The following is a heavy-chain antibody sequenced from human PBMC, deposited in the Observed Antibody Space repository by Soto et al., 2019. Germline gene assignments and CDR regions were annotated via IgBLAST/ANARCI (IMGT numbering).Heavy chain of an antibody. V-gene: IGHV4-31*03. D-gene: IGHD5-18*01. CDR1: GGSISSGGYY. CDR2: IYYSGST. Sequence: QVQLQESGPGLVKPSQTLSLTCTVSGGSISSGGYYWSWIRQHPGKVLEWIGYIYYSGSTYYNPSLKSRVTISVDTSKNPFSLKLSSVTAADTAVYYCARDGEVDKAMEGMDVWGQGTTVTVSS. J-gene: IGHJ6*02. CDR3: ARDGEVDKAMEGMDV.